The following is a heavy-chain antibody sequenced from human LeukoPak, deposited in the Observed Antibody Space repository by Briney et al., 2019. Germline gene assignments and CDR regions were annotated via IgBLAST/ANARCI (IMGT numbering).Heavy chain of an antibody. CDR2: INHSGST. Sequence: KPSETLSLTCAVYGGSFSGYYWSWIRQPPGKGLEWIGEINHSGSTNYNPSLKSRVTISVDTSKNQFSLKLSSVTAADTAVYYCAREIPTLSWYEVAFDIWGQGTMVTVSS. CDR1: GGSFSGYY. J-gene: IGHJ3*02. CDR3: AREIPTLSWYEVAFDI. D-gene: IGHD6-13*01. V-gene: IGHV4-34*01.